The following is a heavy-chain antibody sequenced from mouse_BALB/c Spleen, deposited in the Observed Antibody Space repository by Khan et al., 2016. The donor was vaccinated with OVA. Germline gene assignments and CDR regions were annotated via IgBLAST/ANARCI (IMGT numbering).Heavy chain of an antibody. V-gene: IGHV3-1*02. J-gene: IGHJ2*01. Sequence: EVQLQESGPDLVKPSQSLSLTCTVTGSSITSAYSWHWVRQFPGNKLEWMGYIHSSGVTNYNPSLKSRVSISRDTSKNQFFLQLNSVTTADTATYYCARFDGSRAFDCWGQGSTLTVSA. CDR1: GSSITSAYS. D-gene: IGHD1-1*01. CDR2: IHSSGVT. CDR3: ARFDGSRAFDC.